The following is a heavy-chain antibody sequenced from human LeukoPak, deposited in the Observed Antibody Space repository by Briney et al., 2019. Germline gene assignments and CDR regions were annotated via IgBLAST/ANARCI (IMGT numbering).Heavy chain of an antibody. CDR3: AGSRSVTRGRITTMLGY. Sequence: ASVKVSCKASGYIFTDFYLHWVRQAPGQGLEWMGWISPTNGATSYARRFQGRVNMARDTSTSTFYMELSSLGSDDTAVYYCAGSRSVTRGRITTMLGYWVQGTLVTVSS. V-gene: IGHV1-2*02. CDR1: GYIFTDFY. CDR2: ISPTNGAT. D-gene: IGHD3-10*01. J-gene: IGHJ4*02.